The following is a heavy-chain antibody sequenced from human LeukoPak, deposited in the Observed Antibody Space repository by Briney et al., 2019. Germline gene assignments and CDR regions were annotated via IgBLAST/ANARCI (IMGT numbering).Heavy chain of an antibody. CDR3: ARGLGDGAAGPHYFDY. V-gene: IGHV3-33*01. CDR2: IWYDGSNK. Sequence: GGSLRLSCAASGFTFSSYGMHWVRQAPGKGLEWVAVIWYDGSNKYYADSVKGRFTISRDNSKNTLYQQMNSLRAEDTAVYYCARGLGDGAAGPHYFDYWGQGTLVTVSS. D-gene: IGHD6-13*01. J-gene: IGHJ4*02. CDR1: GFTFSSYG.